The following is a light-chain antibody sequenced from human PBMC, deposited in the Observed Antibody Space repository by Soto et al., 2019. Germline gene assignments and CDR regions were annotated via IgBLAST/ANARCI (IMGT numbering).Light chain of an antibody. CDR1: KLGDKY. V-gene: IGLV3-1*01. CDR3: QAWDNNSYV. Sequence: SYELTQPPSVSVSPGQTASITCSGDKLGDKYACWYQQKPGQSPVLVIYQDSKRPSGIPERFSGSNSGNTATLTISGTQAMDEADYYCQAWDNNSYVFGTGTKHTVL. J-gene: IGLJ1*01. CDR2: QDS.